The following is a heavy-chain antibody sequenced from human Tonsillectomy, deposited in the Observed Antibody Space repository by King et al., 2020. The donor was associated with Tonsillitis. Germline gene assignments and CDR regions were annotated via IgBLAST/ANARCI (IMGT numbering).Heavy chain of an antibody. Sequence: QLVQSGAEVKKPGESLKISCKGSGYSFTRYWIGWVRQMPGKGLEWMGTIYPSDSDTRYSPSFQGQVTISADKSITTAYLQWSSLRASDTAIYYCARHGNGGYCGSNCLTNNWFDPWGQGTLVTVSS. V-gene: IGHV5-51*01. CDR1: GYSFTRYW. D-gene: IGHD2-21*02. J-gene: IGHJ5*02. CDR2: IYPSDSDT. CDR3: ARHGNGGYCGSNCLTNNWFDP.